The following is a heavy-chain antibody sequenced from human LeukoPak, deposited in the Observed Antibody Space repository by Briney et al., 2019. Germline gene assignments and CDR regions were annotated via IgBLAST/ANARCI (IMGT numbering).Heavy chain of an antibody. J-gene: IGHJ4*02. V-gene: IGHV3-21*01. CDR2: ISSSSNYI. CDR1: GFTFSSYG. D-gene: IGHD3-22*01. CDR3: AQNFYDSSGLYFDY. Sequence: PGRSLRLSCAASGFTFSSYGMHWVRQAPGKGLEWVSSISSSSNYIYYADSVKGRFTISRDNAKNSLYLQMNSLRAEDTAVYYCAQNFYDSSGLYFDYWGQGTLVTVSS.